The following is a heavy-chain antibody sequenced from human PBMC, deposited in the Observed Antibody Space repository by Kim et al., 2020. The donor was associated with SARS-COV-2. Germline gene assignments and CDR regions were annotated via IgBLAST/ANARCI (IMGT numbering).Heavy chain of an antibody. V-gene: IGHV3-30-3*01. D-gene: IGHD3-22*01. Sequence: GGSLRLSCAASGFTFSSYAMHWVRQAPGKGLEWVAVISYDGSNKYYADSVKGRFTISRDNSKNTLYLQMNSLRAEDTAVYYCARDYRYYDSSGYTSYYFDYWGQGTLVTVSS. CDR1: GFTFSSYA. J-gene: IGHJ4*02. CDR3: ARDYRYYDSSGYTSYYFDY. CDR2: ISYDGSNK.